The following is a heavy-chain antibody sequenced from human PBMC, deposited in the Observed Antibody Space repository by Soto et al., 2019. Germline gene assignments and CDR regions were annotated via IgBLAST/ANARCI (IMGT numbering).Heavy chain of an antibody. D-gene: IGHD3-3*01. J-gene: IGHJ4*02. Sequence: SGPTLVNPTQTLTLTCTFSGFSLSTSGVGVGWIRQPPGKALEWLALIYWNDDKRYSPSLKSRLTITKDTSKNQVVLTVTNMDPVDTATYYCAHSSAYYDFWSGYQYYFDYWGQGTLVTVSS. CDR1: GFSLSTSGVG. CDR3: AHSSAYYDFWSGYQYYFDY. V-gene: IGHV2-5*01. CDR2: IYWNDDK.